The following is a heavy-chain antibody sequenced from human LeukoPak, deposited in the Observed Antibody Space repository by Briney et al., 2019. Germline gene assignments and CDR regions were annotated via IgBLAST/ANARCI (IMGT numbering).Heavy chain of an antibody. CDR1: GYTFSSYD. D-gene: IGHD1-26*01. CDR2: MYPNSGNT. Sequence: ASVNVSCKASGYTFSSYDINWVRQATGQGLEWMGWMYPNSGNTGYAQKFQGRVTMTRNTSISTAYMELSSLRSEDTAVYYCARSLSGSYFDYYYGMDVWGQGTTVTVSS. CDR3: ARSLSGSYFDYYYGMDV. J-gene: IGHJ6*02. V-gene: IGHV1-8*01.